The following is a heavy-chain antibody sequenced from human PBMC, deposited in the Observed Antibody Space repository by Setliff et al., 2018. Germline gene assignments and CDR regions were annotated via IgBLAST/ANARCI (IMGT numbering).Heavy chain of an antibody. Sequence: ASVKVSCKASGYIFTYYAIHWVRQAPGQRLEWMGWINAGNGNTKYSQKFQGRVTITRDTSASTAYMELSSLTSEDTAVYYCARVPNFWSGYLDYWGQGTLVTVSS. CDR1: GYIFTYYA. V-gene: IGHV1-3*01. J-gene: IGHJ4*02. D-gene: IGHD3-3*01. CDR2: INAGNGNT. CDR3: ARVPNFWSGYLDY.